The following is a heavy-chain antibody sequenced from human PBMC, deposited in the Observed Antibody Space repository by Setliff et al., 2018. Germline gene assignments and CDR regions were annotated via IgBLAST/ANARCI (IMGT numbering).Heavy chain of an antibody. CDR3: ARLGSARYDSSGYYPDNWFDP. D-gene: IGHD3-22*01. V-gene: IGHV4-39*01. J-gene: IGHJ5*02. CDR2: IYYSGST. Sequence: PSETLSLTCTVSGGSISSSSYYWGWIRQPPGKGLEWIGSIYYSGSTYYNPSLKSRVTISVDTSKNQFSLKLSSVTAADTAVYYCARLGSARYDSSGYYPDNWFDPWGQGTLGTV. CDR1: GGSISSSSYY.